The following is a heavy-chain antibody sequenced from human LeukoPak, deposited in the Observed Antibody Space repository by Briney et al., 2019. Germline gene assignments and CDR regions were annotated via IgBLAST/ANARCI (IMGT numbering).Heavy chain of an antibody. CDR3: AKLGYCSGGSCYAPDY. CDR2: INHSGRT. J-gene: IGHJ4*02. Sequence: SETLSLTCAGYGGSFSGYYWSWIRQPPGKGPEWIGEINHSGRTYYNPSLNSRGTISVDTSKNQSSLKLSSVTAADTAVYYCAKLGYCSGGSCYAPDYWGQGTLVTVSS. CDR1: GGSFSGYY. D-gene: IGHD2-15*01. V-gene: IGHV4-34*01.